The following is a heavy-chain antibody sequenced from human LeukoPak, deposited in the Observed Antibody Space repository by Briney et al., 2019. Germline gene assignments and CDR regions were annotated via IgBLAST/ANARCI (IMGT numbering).Heavy chain of an antibody. D-gene: IGHD3-3*01. Sequence: GGSLRLSCAASGFTFSSYWMSWVRQAPGKGLEWVANIKQDGSGKYYVDSVKGRFTISRDNAKNSLYLQMNSLRAEDTAVYYCARAYDFWSGYPNYYYMDVWGKGTTVTVSS. CDR1: GFTFSSYW. CDR2: IKQDGSGK. J-gene: IGHJ6*03. CDR3: ARAYDFWSGYPNYYYMDV. V-gene: IGHV3-7*01.